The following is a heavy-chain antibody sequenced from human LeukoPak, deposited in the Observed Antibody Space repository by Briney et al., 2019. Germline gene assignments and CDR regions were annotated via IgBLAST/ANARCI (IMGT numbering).Heavy chain of an antibody. CDR3: ARDLHYYDSSGYLDY. D-gene: IGHD3-22*01. J-gene: IGHJ4*02. V-gene: IGHV1-2*02. CDR1: GYTFTGYY. Sequence: SVKVSCKASGYTFTGYYMHWVRQAPGQGLEWMGWINPNSGGTNYAQKFQGRVTMTRDTSISTAYMELSRLRSDDTAVYYCARDLHYYDSSGYLDYWGQGTLVTVSS. CDR2: INPNSGGT.